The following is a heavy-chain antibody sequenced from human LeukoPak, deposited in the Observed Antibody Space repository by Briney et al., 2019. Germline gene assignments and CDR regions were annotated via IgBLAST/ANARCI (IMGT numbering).Heavy chain of an antibody. CDR2: ISGSGGST. Sequence: GGSLRLSCAASGFIFSSYAMHWVRQAPGKGLEWVSAISGSGGSTYYADSVKGRFTISRDNSKNTLYLQMNSLRAEDTAVYYCATGGSYGRTSAFDIWGQGTMVTVSS. CDR3: ATGGSYGRTSAFDI. V-gene: IGHV3-23*01. J-gene: IGHJ3*02. CDR1: GFIFSSYA. D-gene: IGHD1-26*01.